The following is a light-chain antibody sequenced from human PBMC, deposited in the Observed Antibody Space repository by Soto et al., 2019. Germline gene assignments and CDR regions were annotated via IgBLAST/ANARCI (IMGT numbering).Light chain of an antibody. CDR3: QQYARSPYT. CDR2: GAS. Sequence: DIQMTQSPSSLSASVGDRVTITCRASQDILTSLVWFQQKPGKGPKSLIYGASNLHGGVPSKFSGSGSGTDFTLTINSLQPEDIAIYYCQQYARSPYTFGPGTKVEI. J-gene: IGKJ2*01. V-gene: IGKV1-16*02. CDR1: QDILTS.